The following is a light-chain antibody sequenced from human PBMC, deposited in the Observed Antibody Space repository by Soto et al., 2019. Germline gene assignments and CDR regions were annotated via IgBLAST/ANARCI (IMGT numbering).Light chain of an antibody. CDR1: QSVLSSSNNKNY. CDR3: QQYYSSPLT. CDR2: WAS. J-gene: IGKJ1*01. Sequence: DIVMTQSPDSLAVSLGERATINCKSSQSVLSSSNNKNYLAWHQQKPGQPPKLLIYWASTRESGVPDRFSGSGSGTDFTLNISSLQAEDVAVYYCQQYYSSPLTFGQGTKVEIK. V-gene: IGKV4-1*01.